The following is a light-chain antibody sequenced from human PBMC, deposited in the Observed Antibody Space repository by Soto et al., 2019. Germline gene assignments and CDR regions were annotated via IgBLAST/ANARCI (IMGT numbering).Light chain of an antibody. CDR3: QQYGSSPPT. Sequence: EIVLTQSPGTLSLSPGERATLSCRASQSVSSSYLAWYQQKPGQAPRLLISGASSRATGIPDRFSGSGSGTDFTLTISRLEPEDCAVYYCQQYGSSPPTFGQGTKVEIK. V-gene: IGKV3-20*01. J-gene: IGKJ1*01. CDR2: GAS. CDR1: QSVSSSY.